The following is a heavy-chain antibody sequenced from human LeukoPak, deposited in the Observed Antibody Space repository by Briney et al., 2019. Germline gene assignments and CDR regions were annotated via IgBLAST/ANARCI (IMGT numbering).Heavy chain of an antibody. D-gene: IGHD2-2*01. V-gene: IGHV3-23*01. Sequence: GGSLRLSRAASGFTFSSYAMSWVRQAPGKGLEWVSAISGSGGSTYYADSVKGRFTISRDNSKNTLYLQMNSLRAEDTAVYYCAKVKAPAAIYSRVGLDYWGQGTLVTVSS. J-gene: IGHJ4*02. CDR2: ISGSGGST. CDR1: GFTFSSYA. CDR3: AKVKAPAAIYSRVGLDY.